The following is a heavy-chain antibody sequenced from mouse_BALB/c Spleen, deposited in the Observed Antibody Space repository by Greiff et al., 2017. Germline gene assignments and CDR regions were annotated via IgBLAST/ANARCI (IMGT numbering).Heavy chain of an antibody. V-gene: IGHV14-1*02. CDR3: ARGGITAGSAWFAY. J-gene: IGHJ3*01. D-gene: IGHD2-4*01. CDR2: IDPENGNT. CDR1: GFNIKDYY. Sequence: EVQVVESGAELVRPGALVKLSCKASGFNIKDYYMHWVKQRPEQGLEWMGWIDPENGNTIYDPKFQGKASITADTSSNTAYLQLSSLTSEDTAVYYWARGGITAGSAWFAYWGQGTLVTVSA.